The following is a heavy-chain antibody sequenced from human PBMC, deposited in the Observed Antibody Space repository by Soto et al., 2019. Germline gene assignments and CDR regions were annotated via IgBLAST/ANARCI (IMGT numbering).Heavy chain of an antibody. J-gene: IGHJ4*02. CDR1: GYTFTSYD. V-gene: IGHV1-8*01. CDR3: ARGYYYGSGSSPDY. CDR2: MNPNSGNT. D-gene: IGHD3-10*01. Sequence: QVQLVQSGAEVKKPGASVKVSCKASGYTFTSYDINWVRQATGQGLEWMGWMNPNSGNTGYAQKLQGRVTMTRNTXXSTAYMELSSPRSEDTDVYYCARGYYYGSGSSPDYWGQGTLVTVSS.